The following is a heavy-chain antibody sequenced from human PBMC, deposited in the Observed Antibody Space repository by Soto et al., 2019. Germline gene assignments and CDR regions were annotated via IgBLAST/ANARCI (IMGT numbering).Heavy chain of an antibody. CDR1: GYTFTSFG. CDR3: ARDHRGGTDAFDI. J-gene: IGHJ3*02. Sequence: QVQLVQSGAEVKKPGASVKVSCKASGYTFTSFGISWVRQAPGQGLEWMGWISAYNGSTNYAENLQGRVTMTTDTSTSTAYMELRSLRADDTAVYYCARDHRGGTDAFDIWGQGTMVTVSS. CDR2: ISAYNGST. V-gene: IGHV1-18*01. D-gene: IGHD2-15*01.